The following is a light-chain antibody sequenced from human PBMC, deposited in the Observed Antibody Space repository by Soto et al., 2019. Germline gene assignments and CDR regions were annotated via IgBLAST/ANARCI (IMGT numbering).Light chain of an antibody. CDR2: SVS. CDR3: ISYTVSRSYV. CDR1: SSDIGAYDH. Sequence: QSALTQPASVSGSPGQSITISCSGTSSDIGAYDHVAWYQQFIGKSPKLMIYSVSNRPSGVSNRFSGSKSGNTASLTISGLQAEDEADYYCISYTVSRSYVFGSGTQLTVL. J-gene: IGLJ1*01. V-gene: IGLV2-14*01.